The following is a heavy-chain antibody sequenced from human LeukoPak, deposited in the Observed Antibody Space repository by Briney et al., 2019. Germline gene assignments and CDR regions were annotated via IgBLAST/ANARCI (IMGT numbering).Heavy chain of an antibody. Sequence: GGSLRLSCAASGFTFSSYGMHWVRRAPGKGLEWVAFIRYDGSNKYYADSVKGRFTISRDNSKNTLYLQMNSLRAEDTAVYYCAKEGGYCSGGSCLYFDYWGQGTLVTVSS. CDR2: IRYDGSNK. J-gene: IGHJ4*02. CDR1: GFTFSSYG. CDR3: AKEGGYCSGGSCLYFDY. D-gene: IGHD2-15*01. V-gene: IGHV3-30*02.